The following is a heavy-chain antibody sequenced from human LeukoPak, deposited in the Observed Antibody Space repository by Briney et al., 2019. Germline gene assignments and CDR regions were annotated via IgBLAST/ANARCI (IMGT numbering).Heavy chain of an antibody. CDR1: GFTFSGYA. Sequence: PGGSLRLPCTASGFTFSGYAMNWVRQAPGKGLEWVSAVGTSGSTYYADSVKGRFTISRDNSKNTLYLQMNSLRAEDTAVYYCAPLAVADNSFDYWGQGTLVTASS. V-gene: IGHV3-23*01. J-gene: IGHJ4*02. CDR3: APLAVADNSFDY. D-gene: IGHD6-19*01. CDR2: VGTSGST.